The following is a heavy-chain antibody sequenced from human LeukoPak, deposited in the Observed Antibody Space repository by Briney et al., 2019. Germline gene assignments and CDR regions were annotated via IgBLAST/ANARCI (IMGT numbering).Heavy chain of an antibody. J-gene: IGHJ4*02. D-gene: IGHD1-14*01. CDR2: IYYSGST. V-gene: IGHV4-59*12. CDR1: GGSISSYY. CDR3: ARIGQEPTKGVPTNFDY. Sequence: SSETLSLTCTVSGGSISSYYWSWIRQPPGKGLEWIGYIYYSGSTNYNPSLKSRVTISVDTSKNQFSLKLSSVTAADTAVYYCARIGQEPTKGVPTNFDYWGQGTLVTVSS.